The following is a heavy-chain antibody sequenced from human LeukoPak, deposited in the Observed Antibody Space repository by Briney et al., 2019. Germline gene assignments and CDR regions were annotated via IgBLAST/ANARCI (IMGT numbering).Heavy chain of an antibody. V-gene: IGHV3-53*01. D-gene: IGHD6-19*01. CDR3: ARDGKSSGWFGWFDS. J-gene: IGHJ5*01. CDR2: IYSVGST. Sequence: GESLRLSCVASGFTVNHTYVSWVRQPPGKGLEWVSVIYSVGSTYYGDSVKGRFTMSRDDSKNTLYLQMNSLKAEDTAVYYCARDGKSSGWFGWFDSWGQGTLVTVSS. CDR1: GFTVNHTY.